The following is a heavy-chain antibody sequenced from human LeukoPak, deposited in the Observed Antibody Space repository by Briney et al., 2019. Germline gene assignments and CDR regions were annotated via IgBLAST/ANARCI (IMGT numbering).Heavy chain of an antibody. V-gene: IGHV3-30*03. J-gene: IGHJ4*02. CDR1: GFTFSSYG. D-gene: IGHD5-12*01. CDR3: ARDRTRSAYEFDY. CDR2: ISYDGKNE. Sequence: GRSLRLSCAASGFTFSSYGMDWVRQAPGKGLEWVAVISYDGKNEYYADSVKGRFTISRDNSKNTLFLQVNSLRGEDTAVYYCARDRTRSAYEFDYWGQGTLVTVSS.